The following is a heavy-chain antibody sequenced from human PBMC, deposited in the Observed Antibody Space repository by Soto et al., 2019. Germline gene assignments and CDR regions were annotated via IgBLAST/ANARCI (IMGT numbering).Heavy chain of an antibody. J-gene: IGHJ4*02. Sequence: QVQLVESGGGVVQPGRSLRLSCAASGFSFSTFGMHWIRQAPGKGLEWVAVISYDGSNKYYADSAKGRFTISRDTSKNAVFLQMNSLRAEDTAVYYCAGDWLSRSFGYWGQGTLVSVSS. CDR2: ISYDGSNK. CDR3: AGDWLSRSFGY. CDR1: GFSFSTFG. D-gene: IGHD6-19*01. V-gene: IGHV3-33*01.